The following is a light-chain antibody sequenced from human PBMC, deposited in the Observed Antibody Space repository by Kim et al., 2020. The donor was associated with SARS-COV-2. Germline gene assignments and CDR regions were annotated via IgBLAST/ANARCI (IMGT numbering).Light chain of an antibody. CDR2: DAS. CDR3: HQYNDWPPGDT. J-gene: IGKJ2*01. V-gene: IGKV3-15*01. CDR1: HSVSTN. Sequence: SPGERATRSCRASHSVSTNLAWYQQKPGQAPRLLIYDASTRATDIPTRFSGSGSGTEFTLTISSLQSEDFAIYYCHQYNDWPPGDTFGQGTKLEI.